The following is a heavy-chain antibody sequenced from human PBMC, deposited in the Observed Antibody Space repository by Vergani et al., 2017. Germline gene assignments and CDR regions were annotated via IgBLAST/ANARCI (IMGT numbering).Heavy chain of an antibody. J-gene: IGHJ4*02. Sequence: QVKLQESGPGLLKPSQTLSLTCTVSGESIRSGSHYWSWIRQPPGKGLEWIGYIYYSGSTNYNPSLKSRVTISVDTSKNQFSLKLSSVTAADTAVYYCARGGAVIWSGYPLFDYWGQGTLVTVSS. CDR2: IYYSGST. CDR1: GESIRSGSHY. D-gene: IGHD3-3*01. CDR3: ARGGAVIWSGYPLFDY. V-gene: IGHV4-61*01.